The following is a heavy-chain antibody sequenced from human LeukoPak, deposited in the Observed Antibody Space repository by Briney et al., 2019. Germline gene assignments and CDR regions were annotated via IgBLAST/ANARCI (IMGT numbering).Heavy chain of an antibody. V-gene: IGHV1-18*01. J-gene: IGHJ4*02. CDR1: GYTFSSYG. D-gene: IGHD3-16*01. CDR2: ISAYNGNT. CDR3: ARVNSGVMGY. Sequence: ASVKVSCKASGYTFSSYGISWVRQAPGQGLEWMGWISAYNGNTNYAQKLQGRVTMTTDTSTGTTYMELRNLRSDDTAVYYCARVNSGVMGYWGQGTLVTVSS.